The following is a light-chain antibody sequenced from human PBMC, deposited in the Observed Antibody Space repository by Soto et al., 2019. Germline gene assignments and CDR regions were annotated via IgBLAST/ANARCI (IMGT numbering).Light chain of an antibody. CDR2: GAS. V-gene: IGKV3-15*01. Sequence: EIVMTQSPATLSVSTGERATLSCRASQSISSNLAWYQQKPGQAPRLLIYGASTSATDIPGRISGSGSGTECTLTISSLQSEDFAIYYCQQYNNWPYTFGQGTKLEIK. CDR3: QQYNNWPYT. CDR1: QSISSN. J-gene: IGKJ2*01.